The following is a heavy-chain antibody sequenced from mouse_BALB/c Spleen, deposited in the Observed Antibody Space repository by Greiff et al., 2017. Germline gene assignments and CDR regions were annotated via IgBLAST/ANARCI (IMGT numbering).Heavy chain of an antibody. V-gene: IGHV5-6*01. CDR2: ISSGGSYT. D-gene: IGHD2-4*01. CDR3: ARHLYYDYDGGAWFAY. Sequence: EVQLVESGGDLVKPGGSLKLSCAASGFTFSSYGMSWVRQTPDKRLEWVATISSGGSYTYYPDSVKGRFTISRDNAKNTLYLQMSSLKSEDTAMYYCARHLYYDYDGGAWFAYWGQGTLVTVSA. CDR1: GFTFSSYG. J-gene: IGHJ3*01.